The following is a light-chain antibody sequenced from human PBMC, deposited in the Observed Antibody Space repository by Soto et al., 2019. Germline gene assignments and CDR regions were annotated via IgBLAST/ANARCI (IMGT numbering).Light chain of an antibody. CDR2: GAS. V-gene: IGKV3-20*01. J-gene: IGKJ5*01. CDR1: QSVRSNY. CDR3: QHYGRSPIT. Sequence: EILMTQSPATLSVSPGERATLSCRASQSVRSNYLAWYQQKAGQAPRVLIYGASSRATGIPERFSGSGSGTDFTLTISRLEPEDFELYYCQHYGRSPITFGQGTRLEIK.